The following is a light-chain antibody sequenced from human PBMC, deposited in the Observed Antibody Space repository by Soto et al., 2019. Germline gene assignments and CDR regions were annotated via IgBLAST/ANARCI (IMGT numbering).Light chain of an antibody. Sequence: EIVMTQSPATLSVSPGERATFSCRASQSVSSNLAWYQQKPGQAPRLLIYGASIRATGIPARFSGSWSGTEFTLTISSLQSEDFAVYYCQHYNNWPPWTFGRGTKVDIK. J-gene: IGKJ1*01. CDR3: QHYNNWPPWT. CDR2: GAS. CDR1: QSVSSN. V-gene: IGKV3-15*01.